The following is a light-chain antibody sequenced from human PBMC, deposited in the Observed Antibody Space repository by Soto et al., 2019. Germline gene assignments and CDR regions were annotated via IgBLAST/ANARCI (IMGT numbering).Light chain of an antibody. CDR2: AAS. CDR3: QQYGSSRT. J-gene: IGKJ1*01. Sequence: EIVLTQSPGTLSLSPGERATLSCRASQSVSSSYLAWYQQKPGQAPRLLIYAASSRATGIPDRFSGSGSGTDFTLTISRLEPEDFAVYYCQQYGSSRTFGQGTKAEIK. CDR1: QSVSSSY. V-gene: IGKV3-20*01.